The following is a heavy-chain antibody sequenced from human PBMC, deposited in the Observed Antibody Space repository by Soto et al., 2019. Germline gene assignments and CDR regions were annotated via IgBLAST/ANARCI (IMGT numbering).Heavy chain of an antibody. V-gene: IGHV4-38-2*01. CDR3: ARATRYYDSSGYSFFDY. J-gene: IGHJ4*02. Sequence: SETLSLTCAVSGYSISSGYYWGWIRQPPGKGLEWIGSIYHSGSTYYNPSLKSRVTISVDTSKNQFSLKLSSATAADTAVYYCARATRYYDSSGYSFFDYWGQGTLVTVSS. CDR1: GYSISSGYY. CDR2: IYHSGST. D-gene: IGHD3-22*01.